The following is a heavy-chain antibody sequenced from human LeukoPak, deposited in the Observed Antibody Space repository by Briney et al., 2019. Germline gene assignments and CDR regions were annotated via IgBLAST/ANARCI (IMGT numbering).Heavy chain of an antibody. CDR3: AKDHWFDP. CDR2: ISGDAGST. V-gene: IGHV3-23*01. J-gene: IGHJ5*02. CDR1: GFTFSNYA. Sequence: GGSLRLSCAASGFTFSNYAMSWVRQAPGRGLEWVSAISGDAGSTYYADSVKGRFTVSRDNSKNTLYLQMSGLRAEDTAVYHCAKDHWFDPWGQGTLVTVSS.